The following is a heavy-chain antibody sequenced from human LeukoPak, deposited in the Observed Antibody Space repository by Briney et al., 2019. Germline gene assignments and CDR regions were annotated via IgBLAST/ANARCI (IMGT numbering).Heavy chain of an antibody. V-gene: IGHV1-2*02. D-gene: IGHD3-22*01. CDR1: GYTFTGYY. CDR3: FVYDSSGYHNWFDP. CDR2: INPNSGGT. Sequence: GASVKVSCKASGYTFTGYYMHWVRQAPGQGLEWMGWINPNSGGTNYAQKFQGRVTMTRDTSISTAYMELSRLRSDDTAVYDCFVYDSSGYHNWFDPWGQGTLVTVSS. J-gene: IGHJ5*02.